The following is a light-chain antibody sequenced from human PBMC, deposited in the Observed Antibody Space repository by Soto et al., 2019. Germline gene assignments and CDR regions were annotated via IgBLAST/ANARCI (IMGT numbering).Light chain of an antibody. Sequence: EIVLTQSPVTLYLSPGERASLSCRASQSVSSSYLAWYQQKPGQAPRLLIYGASSRATGIPDRFSGSGSGTDFTLTISRLEPEDFAVYYCQQYGSSALTFGGGTKVDIK. CDR1: QSVSSSY. J-gene: IGKJ4*01. CDR3: QQYGSSALT. CDR2: GAS. V-gene: IGKV3-20*01.